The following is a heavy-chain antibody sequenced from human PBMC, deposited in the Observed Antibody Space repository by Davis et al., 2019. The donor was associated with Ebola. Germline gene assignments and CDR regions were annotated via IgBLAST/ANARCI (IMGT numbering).Heavy chain of an antibody. V-gene: IGHV4-59*01. Sequence: MPSETLSLTCTVSGGSISSYYWSWIRQPPGKGLEWIGYIYYSGSTNYNPSLKSRVTISVDTSKNQFSLKLSSVTAADTAVYYCARSLRFLEWFWFDPWGQGTLVTVSS. D-gene: IGHD3-3*01. CDR1: GGSISSYY. CDR3: ARSLRFLEWFWFDP. CDR2: IYYSGST. J-gene: IGHJ5*02.